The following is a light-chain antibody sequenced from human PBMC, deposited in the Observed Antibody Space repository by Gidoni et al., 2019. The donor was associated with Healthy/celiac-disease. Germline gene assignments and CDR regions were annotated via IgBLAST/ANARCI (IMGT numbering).Light chain of an antibody. J-gene: IGLJ2*01. Sequence: SYELTQPPSVSVSPGKTASITCSGDKLGDKYACWYQQKPGQSPVLVIYQDSKRTSGIPERFSGSNSGNTATLTISGKQAMDEADCYCQAWDSSTVVFGGGTKLTVL. V-gene: IGLV3-1*01. CDR3: QAWDSSTVV. CDR2: QDS. CDR1: KLGDKY.